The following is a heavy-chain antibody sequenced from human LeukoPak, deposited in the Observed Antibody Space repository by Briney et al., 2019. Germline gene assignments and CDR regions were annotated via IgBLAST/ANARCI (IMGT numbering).Heavy chain of an antibody. J-gene: IGHJ4*02. Sequence: GGSLRLSCAASGFTFSSYGMHWVRQAPGKGLEWVAVIWYGGSNKYYADSVKGRFTISRDNSKNTLYLQMNSLRAEDTAVYYCAKDNWDPSGGHYFDYWGQGTLVTVSS. D-gene: IGHD1-26*01. CDR2: IWYGGSNK. CDR1: GFTFSSYG. V-gene: IGHV3-30*02. CDR3: AKDNWDPSGGHYFDY.